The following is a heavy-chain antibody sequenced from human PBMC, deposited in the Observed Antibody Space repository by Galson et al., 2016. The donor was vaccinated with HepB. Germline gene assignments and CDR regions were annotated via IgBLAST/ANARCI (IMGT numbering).Heavy chain of an antibody. V-gene: IGHV3-23*01. CDR1: GFTLTTYT. CDR3: ANHRTTGHSIGWGGAFDI. Sequence: SLRLSCAASGFTLTTYTMSWVRQAPGKGLEWVSSIRGSGTGTHYADSVKGRFTISRDNSKNTLYLQINSLRVEDTAVYYCANHRTTGHSIGWGGAFDIWGQGTMVTVSS. D-gene: IGHD6-19*01. CDR2: IRGSGTGT. J-gene: IGHJ3*02.